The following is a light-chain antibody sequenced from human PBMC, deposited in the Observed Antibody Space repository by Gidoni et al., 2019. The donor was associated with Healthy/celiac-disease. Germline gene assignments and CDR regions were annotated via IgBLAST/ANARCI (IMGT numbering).Light chain of an antibody. Sequence: IQMTQSPSSLSASVGDRVTITCQASQDISNYLNWYQQKPGKAPKLLIYDASNWETGVPSRFSGSGSGTDFTFTISSLQPEDIATYYCQQYDNLALTFGGXTKVEIK. CDR2: DAS. CDR1: QDISNY. CDR3: QQYDNLALT. J-gene: IGKJ4*01. V-gene: IGKV1-33*01.